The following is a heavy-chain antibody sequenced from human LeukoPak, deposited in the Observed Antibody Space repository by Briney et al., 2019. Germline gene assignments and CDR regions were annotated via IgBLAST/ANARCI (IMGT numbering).Heavy chain of an antibody. CDR2: MNPNSGNT. CDR1: GYTFTSYD. CDR3: TTKYYYDSSDYYVIDY. Sequence: ASVKVSYKASGYTFTSYDINWVRQATGQGLEWMGWMNPNSGNTGYAQKFQGRVPMTEDTSTDTAYMELSSLRSEDTAVYYCTTKYYYDSSDYYVIDYWGQGTLVIVSS. V-gene: IGHV1-8*01. D-gene: IGHD3-22*01. J-gene: IGHJ4*02.